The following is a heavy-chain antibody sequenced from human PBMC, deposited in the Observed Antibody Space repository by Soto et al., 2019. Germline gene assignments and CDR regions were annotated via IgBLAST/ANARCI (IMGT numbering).Heavy chain of an antibody. CDR1: GFTVSSNY. CDR3: ARSSRPYSPIDY. CDR2: IYSGGST. D-gene: IGHD5-18*01. V-gene: IGHV3-66*01. J-gene: IGHJ4*02. Sequence: EVQLVESGGGLVQPGGSLRLSCAASGFTVSSNYMSWVRQAPGKGLEWVSVIYSGGSTYYADSVKGRFTISRDNSKNTLYLQMNSLRAEDTAVYYCARSSRPYSPIDYWGQGTLVTVSS.